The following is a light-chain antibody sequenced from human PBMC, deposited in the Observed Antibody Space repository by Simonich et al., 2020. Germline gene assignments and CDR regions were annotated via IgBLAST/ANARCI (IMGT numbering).Light chain of an antibody. CDR3: QVWDSSSDHVV. CDR1: TIGSKR. V-gene: IGLV3-21*03. Sequence: SYVLTQPPSVSVAPGKTARITCGGNTIGSKRVHWDQQKPGQAPVLVVYDDSDRRSGIPERFSGSNSGNTATLTISRVEAGDEADYYCQVWDSSSDHVVFGGGTKLTVL. J-gene: IGLJ2*01. CDR2: DDS.